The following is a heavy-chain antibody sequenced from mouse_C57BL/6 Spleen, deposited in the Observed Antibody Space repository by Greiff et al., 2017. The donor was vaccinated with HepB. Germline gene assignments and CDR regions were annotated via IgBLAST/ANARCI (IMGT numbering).Heavy chain of an antibody. V-gene: IGHV1-64*01. D-gene: IGHD2-1*01. Sequence: VQLQQPGAELVKPGASVKLSCKASGYTFTSYWMHWVKQRPGQGLEWIGMIHPNSGSTNYNEKFKSKATLTVDKSSSTAYMQLSSLTSEDSAVYYCARSPYGNHWYFDVWGTGTTVTVSS. J-gene: IGHJ1*03. CDR1: GYTFTSYW. CDR3: ARSPYGNHWYFDV. CDR2: IHPNSGST.